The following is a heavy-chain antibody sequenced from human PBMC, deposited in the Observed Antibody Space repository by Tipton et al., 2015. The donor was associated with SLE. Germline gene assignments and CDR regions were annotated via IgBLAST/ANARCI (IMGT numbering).Heavy chain of an antibody. D-gene: IGHD3-22*01. CDR2: IYYSGST. V-gene: IGHV4-59*12. Sequence: TLSLTCTVSGGSISSYYWSWIRQPPGKGLEWIGYIYYSGSTNYNPSLKSRATISVDTSKNQFSLKLSSVTAADTAVYYCARGYDSSGYPLTYFDYWGQGTLVTVSS. CDR1: GGSISSYY. J-gene: IGHJ4*02. CDR3: ARGYDSSGYPLTYFDY.